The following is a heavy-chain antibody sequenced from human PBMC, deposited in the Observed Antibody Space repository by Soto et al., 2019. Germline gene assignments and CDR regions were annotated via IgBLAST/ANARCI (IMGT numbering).Heavy chain of an antibody. D-gene: IGHD4-17*01. CDR3: AGGVDWGDYGGSGYYGMDV. Sequence: QVQLVQSGAEVKKPGSSVKVSCKASGGTFSSYAISWVRQAPGQGLEWMGGIIPIFGTANYAQKFQGRVTITADESTRTSVLEGSGLGSEGTGVYFCAGGVDWGDYGGSGYYGMDVWGQGTTVTVSS. V-gene: IGHV1-69*01. CDR1: GGTFSSYA. CDR2: IIPIFGTA. J-gene: IGHJ6*02.